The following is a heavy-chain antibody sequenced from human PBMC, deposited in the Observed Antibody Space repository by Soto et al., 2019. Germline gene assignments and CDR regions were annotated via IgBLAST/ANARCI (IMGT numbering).Heavy chain of an antibody. CDR1: GFSFSDYF. J-gene: IGHJ4*02. V-gene: IGHV1-46*03. D-gene: IGHD3-3*01. CDR3: AAVLRFLEWLSYFDY. CDR2: INPSGDSR. Sequence: GASVKVSCKASGFSFSDYFMHWVRQAPGQGLEWMGIINPSGDSRNYAQKFQGRVTITRDTSTSTVYMDLSSLRYEDTAVYYCAAVLRFLEWLSYFDYWGQGTLVTVSS.